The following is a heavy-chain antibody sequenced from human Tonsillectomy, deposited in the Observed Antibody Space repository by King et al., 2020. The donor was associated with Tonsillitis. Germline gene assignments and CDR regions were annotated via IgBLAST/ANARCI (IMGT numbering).Heavy chain of an antibody. CDR1: GYTFTSYG. J-gene: IGHJ4*02. D-gene: IGHD3-10*01. Sequence: VQLVQSGAEVKKPGASVKVSCTASGYTFTSYGITWVRQAPGQGLDWMGXXSAYNGXTNYAXNLQGRVTMTTDTSTSTAYMELRSLRSDDTAVYYCARDRYRVFDYYGSGTTADYWGQGTLVTVSS. CDR2: XSAYNGXT. CDR3: ARDRYRVFDYYGSGTTADY. V-gene: IGHV1-18*01.